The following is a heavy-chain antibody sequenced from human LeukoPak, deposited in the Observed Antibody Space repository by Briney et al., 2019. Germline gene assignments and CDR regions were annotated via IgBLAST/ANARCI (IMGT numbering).Heavy chain of an antibody. CDR1: GGSTITHF. CDR3: ARDGYSDSSFFDY. D-gene: IGHD5-12*01. V-gene: IGHV4-59*11. J-gene: IGHJ4*02. CDR2: IHYTGST. Sequence: SEGLSLTCTVSGGSTITHFWSWVRQPPGKGLEWIGYIHYTGSTIYNPFLMTRVTISVDTYMNLFSLKLSSVAAADSAVYYCARDGYSDSSFFDYWGQGTLVTVSS.